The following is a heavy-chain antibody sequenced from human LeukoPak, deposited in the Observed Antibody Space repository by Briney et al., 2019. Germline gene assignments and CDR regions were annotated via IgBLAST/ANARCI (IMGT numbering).Heavy chain of an antibody. CDR2: ISKDGGNT. J-gene: IGHJ4*02. V-gene: IGHV3-30*04. D-gene: IGHD2-21*02. Sequence: GSLRLTCAASGFSFSTYAMHWVRQAPGKGLEGVALISKDGGNTYYSDSVKGRFTISRDNSKTTLDLQMNSLRVEDTAVYYCARERVVTAALDYWGQGTLVTVSS. CDR3: ARERVVTAALDY. CDR1: GFSFSTYA.